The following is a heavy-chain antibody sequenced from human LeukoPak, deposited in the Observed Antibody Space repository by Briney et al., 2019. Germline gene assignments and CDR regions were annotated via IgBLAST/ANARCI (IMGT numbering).Heavy chain of an antibody. CDR3: AALGYCSGGSCRRNYYGMDV. J-gene: IGHJ6*02. D-gene: IGHD2-15*01. V-gene: IGHV3-11*06. CDR2: IGPRSDHI. Sequence: GGSLRLSCAASGFTFSDYFMSWIRQAPEKGLEWVSYIGPRSDHINYADSVKGRFTVSRDNAKNSVYLQMNSLRAEDTAVYYCAALGYCSGGSCRRNYYGMDVWGQGTTVTVSS. CDR1: GFTFSDYF.